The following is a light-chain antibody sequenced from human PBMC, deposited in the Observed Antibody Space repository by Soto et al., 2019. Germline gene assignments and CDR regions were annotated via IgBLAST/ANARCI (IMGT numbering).Light chain of an antibody. Sequence: EIVLTQSPATLSLSPGERATLSCRASPSVTNYLAWYQQKPGQAPRLLIYGAFNRATGIPARFSGSGSGTDFTLTISSLEPEEFAVYYCQQRNGWPPVTFGQGTRLEIK. CDR3: QQRNGWPPVT. J-gene: IGKJ5*01. CDR2: GAF. V-gene: IGKV3-11*01. CDR1: PSVTNY.